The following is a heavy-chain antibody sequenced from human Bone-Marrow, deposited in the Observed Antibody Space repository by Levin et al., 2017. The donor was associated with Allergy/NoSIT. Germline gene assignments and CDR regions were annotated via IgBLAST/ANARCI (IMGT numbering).Heavy chain of an antibody. D-gene: IGHD3-10*01. V-gene: IGHV3-21*01. J-gene: IGHJ3*02. CDR1: GFTFSSYS. CDR2: ICSSSSYI. Sequence: GGSLRLSCAASGFTFSSYSMNWVRQAPGKGLEWVSSICSSSSYICYADSVKGRFTISRDNAKNSLYLQMNSLRAEDTAVYYCARDLALWFGEPRVAFDTWGQGTMVTVSS. CDR3: ARDLALWFGEPRVAFDT.